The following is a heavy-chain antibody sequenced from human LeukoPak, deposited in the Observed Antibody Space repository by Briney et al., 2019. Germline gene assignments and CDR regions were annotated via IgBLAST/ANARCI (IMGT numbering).Heavy chain of an antibody. V-gene: IGHV3-11*04. CDR2: ISSSGSTI. Sequence: GGSLRLSCAASGFTFSDYYMSWIRQAPGKGLEWASYISSSGSTIYYADSVTGRFTISRDNAKNSLYLQMNSLRAEDTAVYYCARASLGYCSSTSCYTSEDYWGQGTLVTVSS. J-gene: IGHJ4*02. CDR1: GFTFSDYY. CDR3: ARASLGYCSSTSCYTSEDY. D-gene: IGHD2-2*02.